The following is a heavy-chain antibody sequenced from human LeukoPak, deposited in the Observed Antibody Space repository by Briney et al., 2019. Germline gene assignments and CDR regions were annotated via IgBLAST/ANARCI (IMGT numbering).Heavy chain of an antibody. V-gene: IGHV4-31*03. Sequence: SQTLSLTCTVSCGSISSGGYYWSWVRPHPGEGLEWVGGIYYSGSTYYNPSLKSRVTISVDTSKNQFSLKLSSVTAADTAVYYCASRPITYSGSYYQRDYWGQGTLVTVSS. D-gene: IGHD1-26*01. CDR2: IYYSGST. CDR1: CGSISSGGYY. J-gene: IGHJ4*02. CDR3: ASRPITYSGSYYQRDY.